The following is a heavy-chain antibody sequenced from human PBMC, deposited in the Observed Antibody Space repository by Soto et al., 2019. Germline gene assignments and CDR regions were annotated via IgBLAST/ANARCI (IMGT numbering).Heavy chain of an antibody. CDR2: IYPGDSDA. V-gene: IGHV5-51*01. J-gene: IGHJ4*02. D-gene: IGHD6-13*01. Sequence: LGESLKISCKTSGYSFSTYWIGWVRQMPGKGLEWMGIIYPGDSDARYSPSFQGQVTISADKSISTAYLQWSSLKASDTAMYYCASHVKDSSSWLPIDYWGQGTLVTVSS. CDR3: ASHVKDSSSWLPIDY. CDR1: GYSFSTYW.